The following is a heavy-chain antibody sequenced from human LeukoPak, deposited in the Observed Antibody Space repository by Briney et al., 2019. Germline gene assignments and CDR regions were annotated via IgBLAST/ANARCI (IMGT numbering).Heavy chain of an antibody. J-gene: IGHJ6*02. V-gene: IGHV4-59*08. D-gene: IGHD4-17*01. CDR1: GGSISTYY. CDR3: ARAKRATVTTSHYYYYGMDV. CDR2: IYYSGST. Sequence: PSETLSLTCTVSGGSISTYYWSWIRQPPGKGLEWIGCIYYSGSTNYNPSLKSRVTISVDTSKNQFSLKLSSVTAADTAVYYCARAKRATVTTSHYYYYGMDVWGQGTTVTVSS.